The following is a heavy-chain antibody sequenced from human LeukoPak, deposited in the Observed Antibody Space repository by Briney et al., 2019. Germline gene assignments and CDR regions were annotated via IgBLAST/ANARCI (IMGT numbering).Heavy chain of an antibody. CDR1: GGSISSYY. D-gene: IGHD4-17*01. Sequence: SETLSLTCTVSGGSISSYYWSWIRQPPVKGLEWIGYIYYSGSTNYNPSLKSRVTISVDTSKNQFSLKLSSVTAADTAVYYCARLNGDGIVGWWGQGTLVTVSS. CDR2: IYYSGST. J-gene: IGHJ4*02. V-gene: IGHV4-59*08. CDR3: ARLNGDGIVGW.